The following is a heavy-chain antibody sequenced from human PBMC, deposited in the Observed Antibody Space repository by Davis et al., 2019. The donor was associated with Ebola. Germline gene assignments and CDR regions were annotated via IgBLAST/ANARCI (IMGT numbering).Heavy chain of an antibody. CDR3: ARPWYSGTYYDAYDI. J-gene: IGHJ3*02. CDR2: FSYGDNT. Sequence: SETLSLTCAVSGDSISSGNWWTWVRQPPGKGLEWVGSFSYGDNTHYYNPSLRSRVTISVDTSRNQFSLKLSSATAADTAVYYCARPWYSGTYYDAYDIWGQGTMVAVSS. D-gene: IGHD1-26*01. V-gene: IGHV4-39*01. CDR1: GDSISSGNW.